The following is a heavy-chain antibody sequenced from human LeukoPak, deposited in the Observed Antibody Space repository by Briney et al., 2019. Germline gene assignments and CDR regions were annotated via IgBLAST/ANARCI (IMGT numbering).Heavy chain of an antibody. Sequence: GASVKVSCKASGYTFTSYDINWVRQATGQGLEWMGWMNPNSGNTRYAQTFQGRVTMARNTSISTAYLELSSLRSEDPAVYYCARCLLVDDSSGSAGGPFYGMDVWGQGTTVTVSS. V-gene: IGHV1-8*01. J-gene: IGHJ6*02. CDR2: MNPNSGNT. D-gene: IGHD3-22*01. CDR3: ARCLLVDDSSGSAGGPFYGMDV. CDR1: GYTFTSYD.